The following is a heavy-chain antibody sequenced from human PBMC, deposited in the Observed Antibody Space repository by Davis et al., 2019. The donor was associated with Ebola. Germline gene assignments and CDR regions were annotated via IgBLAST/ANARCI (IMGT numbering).Heavy chain of an antibody. J-gene: IGHJ4*02. V-gene: IGHV3-48*01. CDR1: GFTFSSYA. CDR3: ARRGAVAGQPKWD. D-gene: IGHD6-19*01. Sequence: GESLKISCAASGFTFSSYAMNWVRQAPGKGLEWVSYISSSSSTIYYADSVKGRFTISRDNSKNTLYLQMNSLRAEDTAVYYCARRGAVAGQPKWDWGQGTLVTVSS. CDR2: ISSSSSTI.